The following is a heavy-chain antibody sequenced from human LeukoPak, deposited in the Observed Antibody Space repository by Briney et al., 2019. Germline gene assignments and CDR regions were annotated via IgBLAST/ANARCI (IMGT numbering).Heavy chain of an antibody. V-gene: IGHV3-48*03. CDR3: TRTPTPGYSSSSSKYY. J-gene: IGHJ4*02. CDR1: GFTFSSYE. CDR2: TSSSGSTI. D-gene: IGHD6-6*01. Sequence: GGSLGLSCAASGFTFSSYEMNWVRQAPGKGLEWVSYTSSSGSTIYYADSVKGRFTISRDNAKNSLYLQMNSLRAEDTAVYYCTRTPTPGYSSSSSKYYWGQGTLVTVSS.